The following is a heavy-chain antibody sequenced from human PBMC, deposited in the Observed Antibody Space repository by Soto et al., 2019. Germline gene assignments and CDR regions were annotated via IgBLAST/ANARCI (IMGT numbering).Heavy chain of an antibody. CDR2: IYYSGST. CDR1: GGSVSSGSYY. D-gene: IGHD6-6*01. Sequence: SETLSLTCTVSGGSVSSGSYYWSWIRQPPGKGLEWIGYIYYSGSTNYNPSLKSRVTISVDTSKNQFSLKLSSVTAADTAVYYCAREYSSSSSFDYWGQGTPVTVSS. CDR3: AREYSSSSSFDY. V-gene: IGHV4-61*01. J-gene: IGHJ4*02.